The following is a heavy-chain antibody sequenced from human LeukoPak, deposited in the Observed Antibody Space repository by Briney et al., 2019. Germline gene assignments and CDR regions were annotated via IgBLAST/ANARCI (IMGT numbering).Heavy chain of an antibody. CDR3: AKGGIAARRGYGYNWFDP. V-gene: IGHV3-23*01. CDR2: ISGSGGST. Sequence: PGGSLRLSCSASGFNFAYYAMSWVRQAPGKGLEWVSAISGSGGSTYYADSVKGRFTISRDNSKNTLYLQMNSLRAEDTAVYYCAKGGIAARRGYGYNWFDPWGQGTLVTVSS. CDR1: GFNFAYYA. J-gene: IGHJ5*02. D-gene: IGHD6-6*01.